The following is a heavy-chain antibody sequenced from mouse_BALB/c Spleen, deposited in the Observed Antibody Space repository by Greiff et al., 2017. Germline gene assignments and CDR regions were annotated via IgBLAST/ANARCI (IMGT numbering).Heavy chain of an antibody. D-gene: IGHD2-4*01. CDR2: IYPGNSDT. J-gene: IGHJ4*01. Sequence: EVQLQQSGTVLARPGASVKMSCKASGYTFTSYWMHWVKQRPGQGLEWIGAIYPGNSDTSYNQKFKGKAKLTAVTSTSTAYMELSSLTNEDSAVYYCTRGGLRRDYYAMDYWGQGTSVTVSS. CDR3: TRGGLRRDYYAMDY. V-gene: IGHV1-5*01. CDR1: GYTFTSYW.